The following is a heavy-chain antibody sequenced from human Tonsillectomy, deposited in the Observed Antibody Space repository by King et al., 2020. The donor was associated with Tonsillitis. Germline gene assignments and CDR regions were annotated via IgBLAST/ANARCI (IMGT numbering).Heavy chain of an antibody. CDR2: IYYSGST. J-gene: IGHJ4*02. CDR3: ARQDSVGGQLPHYFDY. V-gene: IGHV4-39*01. CDR1: GGSISSSSYY. D-gene: IGHD6-6*01. Sequence: QLQESGPGLVKPSETLSLTCTVSGGSISSSSYYWGWIRQPPGKGLEWIGSIYYSGSTYYNPSLKSRVPISVDTSKNQFSLKLSSVTAADTAVYYCARQDSVGGQLPHYFDYWGQGTLVTVSS.